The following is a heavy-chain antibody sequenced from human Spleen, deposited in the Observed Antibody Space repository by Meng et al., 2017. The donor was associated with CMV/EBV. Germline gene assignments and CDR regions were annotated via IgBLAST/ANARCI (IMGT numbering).Heavy chain of an antibody. J-gene: IGHJ6*02. Sequence: GGSLRLSCAASGFSFSSYSMNWVRQAPGKGLEWVSYISTSSSTKYYADSVKGRFTISRDNAKNSLYLQMNSLRAEDTAVYYCAGFGVTITNALDVWGQGTTVTVSS. D-gene: IGHD3-3*01. CDR2: ISTSSSTK. V-gene: IGHV3-48*04. CDR3: AGFGVTITNALDV. CDR1: GFSFSSYS.